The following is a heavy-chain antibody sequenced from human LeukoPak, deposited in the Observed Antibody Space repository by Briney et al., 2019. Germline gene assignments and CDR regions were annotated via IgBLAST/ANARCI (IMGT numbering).Heavy chain of an antibody. Sequence: SETLSLTCTVSGGSISGYYWSWIRRPPGKGLEWIGYIYYSGSTSYNPSLKSRVTISVDTSKNQFSLKLSSVTAADTAVYYCARGRYYDFWSGYYLFDYWGQGTLVTVSS. CDR3: ARGRYYDFWSGYYLFDY. D-gene: IGHD3-3*01. J-gene: IGHJ4*02. V-gene: IGHV4-59*12. CDR1: GGSISGYY. CDR2: IYYSGST.